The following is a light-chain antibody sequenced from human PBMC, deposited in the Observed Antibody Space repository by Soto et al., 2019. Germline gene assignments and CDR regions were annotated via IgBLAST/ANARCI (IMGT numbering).Light chain of an antibody. V-gene: IGLV1-47*01. Sequence: QLVLTQPPSASGTPGQTVTISSSGSSSNIGTNYVSWYQQLPGTAPKLLIYGNNQRPSGVPDRFSGSRSGTSASLAISGLRSEDEAEYYCAAWDDSLSGEVFGGGTQLTVL. CDR2: GNN. CDR1: SSNIGTNY. J-gene: IGLJ3*02. CDR3: AAWDDSLSGEV.